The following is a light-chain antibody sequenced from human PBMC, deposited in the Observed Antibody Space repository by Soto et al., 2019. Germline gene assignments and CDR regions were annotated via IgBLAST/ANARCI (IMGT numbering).Light chain of an antibody. CDR3: ISYAAGNNYLV. Sequence: QSALTQPPSASGSHGQSVIISCTGTSSDVGGYNFVSWFQQHPGKAPKLMIYEVTKRPSGVPDRFSGSKSGNTASLTVSGLQAEDEADYYCISYAAGNNYLVFGGGTQLTVL. CDR2: EVT. CDR1: SSDVGGYNF. J-gene: IGLJ2*01. V-gene: IGLV2-8*01.